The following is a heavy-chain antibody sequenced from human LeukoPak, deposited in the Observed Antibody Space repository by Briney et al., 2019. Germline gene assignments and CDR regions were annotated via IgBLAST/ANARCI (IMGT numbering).Heavy chain of an antibody. J-gene: IGHJ1*01. CDR2: IYSGGST. D-gene: IGHD3-22*01. V-gene: IGHV3-66*01. Sequence: PRGSLRLSCAASGFTVSSNYMSWVRQAPGKGLEWVSVIYSGGSTYYADSVKGRFTISRDNSKNTLYLQMNSLRAEDTAVYYCARGDRWSYSDRSGPRGNFQYWGQGTLVTVSS. CDR1: GFTVSSNY. CDR3: ARGDRWSYSDRSGPRGNFQY.